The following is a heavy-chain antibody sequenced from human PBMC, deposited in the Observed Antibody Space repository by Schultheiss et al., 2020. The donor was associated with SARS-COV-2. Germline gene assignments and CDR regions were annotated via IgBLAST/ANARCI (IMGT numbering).Heavy chain of an antibody. D-gene: IGHD1-26*01. V-gene: IGHV1-46*01. CDR3: SISGPSMTHIVGST. Sequence: GGSLRLSCMTSGNTLTRLFIHWVRQAPGQGLEWMGIINPHSGTTTYAPSFQGRVTMTRDTSTGTMYMELSSLTSEDTAVYFCSISGPSMTHIVGSTWGQGTVVTVSS. J-gene: IGHJ4*02. CDR1: GNTLTRLF. CDR2: INPHSGTT.